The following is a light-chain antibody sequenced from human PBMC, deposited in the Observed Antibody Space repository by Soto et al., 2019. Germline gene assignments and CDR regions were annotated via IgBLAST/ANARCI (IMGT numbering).Light chain of an antibody. J-gene: IGKJ1*01. CDR2: AAS. CDR1: QGIRNE. CDR3: AQQNFYPWT. V-gene: IGKV1-17*01. Sequence: DIQMTQSPSSLSASVGDRVTITCRASQGIRNELAWYQQKPGKAPTRLIYAASNLHSGVPSRFSGSGSGTQFTLTITSLQPEEFATYYCAQQNFYPWTFGQGTKVDIQ.